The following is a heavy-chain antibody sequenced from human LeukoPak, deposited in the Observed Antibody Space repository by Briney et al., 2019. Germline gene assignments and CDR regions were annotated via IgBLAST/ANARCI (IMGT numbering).Heavy chain of an antibody. V-gene: IGHV1-69*13. CDR2: IIPIFGTA. CDR1: GGTFSSYA. CDR3: ARAGQQLAGIDY. J-gene: IGHJ4*02. D-gene: IGHD6-13*01. Sequence: ASVKVSCKASGGTFSSYAISWVRQAPGQGLEWMGGIIPIFGTANYAQKFQGRVTITADESTSTAYMELSRLRSDDTAVYYCARAGQQLAGIDYWGQGTLVTVSS.